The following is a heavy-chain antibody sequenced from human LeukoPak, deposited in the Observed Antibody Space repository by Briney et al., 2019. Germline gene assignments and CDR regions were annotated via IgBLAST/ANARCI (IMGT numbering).Heavy chain of an antibody. CDR1: GFTFSSYA. D-gene: IGHD3-22*01. V-gene: IGHV3-23*01. J-gene: IGHJ4*02. CDR2: ISGSGGST. Sequence: GGCLRLACAASGFTFSSYAMSWVRQAPGKGLEWVSAISGSGGSTYSADSVKGRFTISRDNSKNTLYLQMNSLRAEDTAVYYCARADDSSGYYELPLDYWGQGTLVTVSS. CDR3: ARADDSSGYYELPLDY.